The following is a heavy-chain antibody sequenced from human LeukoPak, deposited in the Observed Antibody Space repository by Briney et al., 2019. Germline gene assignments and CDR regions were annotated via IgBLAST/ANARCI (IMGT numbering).Heavy chain of an antibody. J-gene: IGHJ4*02. D-gene: IGHD3-10*01. CDR2: IKQDGSEK. Sequence: GGSLRLSCAASGFTFSSYWMSWVRQAPGKGLEWVANIKQDGSEKYYVDSVKGRFTISRDNAKNSLYLQMNSLRAEDTAVYYCARVTYGSGSYSERNFDYWGQGTLVTVSS. CDR3: ARVTYGSGSYSERNFDY. V-gene: IGHV3-7*01. CDR1: GFTFSSYW.